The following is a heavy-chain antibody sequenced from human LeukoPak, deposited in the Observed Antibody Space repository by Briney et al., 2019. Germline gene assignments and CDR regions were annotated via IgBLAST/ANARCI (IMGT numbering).Heavy chain of an antibody. D-gene: IGHD1-14*01. V-gene: IGHV3-11*01. Sequence: HGGSLRLSCAASGFTFSDYYMSCIPQAPGEGLEWVSYISSSGSTIYYADSVKGRFTISRDNAKNSLYLQMNSLRAEDTAVYYCARLHRIGFDYWGQGTLVTVPS. J-gene: IGHJ4*02. CDR1: GFTFSDYY. CDR3: ARLHRIGFDY. CDR2: ISSSGSTI.